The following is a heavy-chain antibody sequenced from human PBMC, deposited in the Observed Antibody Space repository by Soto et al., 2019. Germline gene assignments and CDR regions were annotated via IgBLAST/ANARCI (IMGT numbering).Heavy chain of an antibody. Sequence: GGSLRLSCAASGFTFSSYAMSWVRQAPGKGLEWVSAISGSGGSTYYADSVKGRFTISRDNSKNTLYLQMNSLRAEDTAVYYCAGGRGSSWTHGGDYWGQGTLVTVSS. V-gene: IGHV3-23*01. CDR2: ISGSGGST. D-gene: IGHD6-13*01. CDR1: GFTFSSYA. J-gene: IGHJ4*02. CDR3: AGGRGSSWTHGGDY.